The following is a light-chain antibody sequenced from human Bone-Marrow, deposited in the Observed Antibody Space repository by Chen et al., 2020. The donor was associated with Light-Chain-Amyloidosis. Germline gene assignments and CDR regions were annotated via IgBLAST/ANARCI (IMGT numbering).Light chain of an antibody. Sequence: DIVLTQSPLSLPVTPGEPASISCRSSQSLLHSSRYNSLDWYLQKPGQSPQLLIYLSSTRASGVPDRFSGSGSGTDFTLKISRVEAEDVGVYYCMQALQIPHTFGQGTKLEIK. CDR3: MQALQIPHT. J-gene: IGKJ2*01. CDR1: QSLLHSSRYNS. V-gene: IGKV2-28*01. CDR2: LSS.